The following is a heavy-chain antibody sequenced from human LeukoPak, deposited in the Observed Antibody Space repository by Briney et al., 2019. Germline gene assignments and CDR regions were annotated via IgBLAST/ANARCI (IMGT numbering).Heavy chain of an antibody. J-gene: IGHJ5*02. CDR2: IYHSGST. D-gene: IGHD4-17*01. CDR3: ARDLRVYGDYGDWFDP. V-gene: IGHV4-38-2*02. CDR1: GYSISSGYY. Sequence: SETLSLTCAVSGYSISSGYYWGWIRQPPGKGLEWIGSIYHSGSTYYNPSLKSRVTISVDTSKNQFSLKLSSVTAADTAVYYCARDLRVYGDYGDWFDPWGQGTLVTVSS.